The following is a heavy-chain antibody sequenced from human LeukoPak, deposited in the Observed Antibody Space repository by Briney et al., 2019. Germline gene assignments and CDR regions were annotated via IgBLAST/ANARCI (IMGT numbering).Heavy chain of an antibody. CDR1: GFTFSSYS. Sequence: GGSLRLSCAASGFTFSSYSMNWVRQAQGKGLEWVSSISSSSSYIHYADSVKGRFTISRDNAKNSLYLQMNSLRAEDTAVYYCARDWPTIAAAGTIPEYFQHWGQGTLVTVSS. D-gene: IGHD6-13*01. CDR3: ARDWPTIAAAGTIPEYFQH. CDR2: ISSSSSYI. V-gene: IGHV3-21*01. J-gene: IGHJ1*01.